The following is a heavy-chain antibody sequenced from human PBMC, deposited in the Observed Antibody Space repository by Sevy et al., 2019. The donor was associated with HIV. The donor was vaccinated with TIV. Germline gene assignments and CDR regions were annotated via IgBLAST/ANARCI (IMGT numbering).Heavy chain of an antibody. CDR2: IYSGGGT. CDR1: GFSVTSNY. V-gene: IGHV3-53*01. J-gene: IGHJ4*02. CDR3: ARSYRGVQAYYFDN. Sequence: GGSLRLSCAASGFSVTSNYITWVRQVPGKGLEWVSIIYSGGGTYYADTVKGRFSISRDTSKNTIYLQMNSLRAEDTAVYYCARSYRGVQAYYFDNRGQGTPVTVSS. D-gene: IGHD3-10*01.